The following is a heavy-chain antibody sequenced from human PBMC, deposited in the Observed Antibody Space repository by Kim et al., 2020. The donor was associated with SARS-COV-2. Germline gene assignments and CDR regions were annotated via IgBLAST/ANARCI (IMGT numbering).Heavy chain of an antibody. J-gene: IGHJ4*02. CDR3: AIFRLAAGFDY. CDR2: T. D-gene: IGHD6-13*01. V-gene: IGHV1-3*01. Sequence: TKYSQKFQGRVTITRDTSASTAYMELSSLRSEDTAVYYCAIFRLAAGFDYWGQGTLVTVSS.